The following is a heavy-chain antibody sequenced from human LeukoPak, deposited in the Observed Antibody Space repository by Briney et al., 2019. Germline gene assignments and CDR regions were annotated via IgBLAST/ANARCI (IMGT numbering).Heavy chain of an antibody. D-gene: IGHD6-13*01. Sequence: PGGSLRLSCAASGFTFSSYAMHWVRQAPGKGLEWVAVISYDGSNKYYADSVKGRFTISRDNSKNTLYLQMNSLGAEDTAVYYCARDRERQQLVMDDAFDIWGQGTMVTVSS. CDR3: ARDRERQQLVMDDAFDI. CDR2: ISYDGSNK. CDR1: GFTFSSYA. J-gene: IGHJ3*02. V-gene: IGHV3-30-3*01.